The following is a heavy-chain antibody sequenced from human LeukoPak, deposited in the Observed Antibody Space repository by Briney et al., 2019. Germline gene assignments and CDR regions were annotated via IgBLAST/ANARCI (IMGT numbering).Heavy chain of an antibody. V-gene: IGHV3-23*01. D-gene: IGHD6-13*01. CDR3: AKYIAAAGTVY. Sequence: GGSLRLSCAASGFTFSIYAMSWVRQAPGKGLEWVSGISGSGGSTYYADSVKGRFTISRDNSKTTLYLQMSSLRAEDTAVYYCAKYIAAAGTVYWGRGTLVTVSS. CDR2: ISGSGGST. J-gene: IGHJ4*02. CDR1: GFTFSIYA.